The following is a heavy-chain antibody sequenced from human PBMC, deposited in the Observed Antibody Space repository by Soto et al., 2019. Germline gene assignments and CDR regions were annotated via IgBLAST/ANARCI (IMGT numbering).Heavy chain of an antibody. V-gene: IGHV1-18*01. CDR2: ISLYSDGT. CDR3: ARVVPGAEAWFGP. J-gene: IGHJ5*02. D-gene: IGHD2-2*01. CDR1: GYTFYNYG. Sequence: QVQLVQSGGEVKRPGVSVKVSCKPSGYTFYNYGITWVRQAPGQPLEWLGWISLYSDGTNYAQKFQRRVSMTTDTSTTTAYMALRSLRSDDTAVYSCARVVPGAEAWFGPWGQGTLVTVSS.